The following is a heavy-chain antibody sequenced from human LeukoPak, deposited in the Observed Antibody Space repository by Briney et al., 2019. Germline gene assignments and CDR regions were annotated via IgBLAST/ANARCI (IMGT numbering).Heavy chain of an antibody. Sequence: GGSLRLSCAASGFTFSSYAMSWVRQAPGKGLEWVSAISGSGGSTYYADSVKGRFTISRDNSKNTLYLQMNSLRAEDTAVYYCAKLHSLARIAVAAGLRESDYWGQGTLVTVSS. J-gene: IGHJ4*02. CDR2: ISGSGGST. V-gene: IGHV3-23*01. CDR3: AKLHSLARIAVAAGLRESDY. D-gene: IGHD6-19*01. CDR1: GFTFSSYA.